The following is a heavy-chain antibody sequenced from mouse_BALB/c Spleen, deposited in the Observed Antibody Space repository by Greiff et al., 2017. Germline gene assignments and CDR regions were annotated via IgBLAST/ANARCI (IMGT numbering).Heavy chain of an antibody. Sequence: VQLKESGPELVKPGASVKMSCKASGYTFTSYVMHWVKQKPGQGLEWIGYINPYNDGTKYNEKFKGKATLTSDKSSSTAYMELSSLTSEDSAVYYCAREGRQLGLSYYAMDYWGQGTSVTVSS. CDR3: AREGRQLGLSYYAMDY. CDR1: GYTFTSYV. D-gene: IGHD3-2*01. CDR2: INPYNDGT. V-gene: IGHV1-14*01. J-gene: IGHJ4*01.